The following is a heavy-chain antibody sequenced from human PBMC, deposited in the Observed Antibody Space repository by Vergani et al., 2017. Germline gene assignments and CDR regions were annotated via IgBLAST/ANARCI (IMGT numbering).Heavy chain of an antibody. J-gene: IGHJ6*03. Sequence: QVQLQQWGGGLLKPSETLSLTCVVNGGSFTSYHWTWIRQSPGEGLEWVGDIDHTGRLNYNPSLKSRLTMSVDKSRNQFSLTLNPVTATDTAIYFCARMNTETNGHLYYYYYLDVWGQGTAVTVS. V-gene: IGHV4-34*01. D-gene: IGHD4-11*01. CDR3: ARMNTETNGHLYYYYYLDV. CDR2: IDHTGRL. CDR1: GGSFTSYH.